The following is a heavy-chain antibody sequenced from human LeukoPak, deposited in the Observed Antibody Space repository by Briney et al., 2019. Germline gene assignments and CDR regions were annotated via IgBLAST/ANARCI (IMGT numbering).Heavy chain of an antibody. CDR2: INPNSGGT. D-gene: IGHD3-10*01. Sequence: ASVKVSCKASGYTFTGYYMHWVRQAPGHGLEWMGWINPNSGGTNYAQKFQGRVTMTRDTSISTAYMELSRLRSDDTAVYYCAREGSITMVRGVGYWGQGTLVTVSS. CDR3: AREGSITMVRGVGY. V-gene: IGHV1-2*02. J-gene: IGHJ4*02. CDR1: GYTFTGYY.